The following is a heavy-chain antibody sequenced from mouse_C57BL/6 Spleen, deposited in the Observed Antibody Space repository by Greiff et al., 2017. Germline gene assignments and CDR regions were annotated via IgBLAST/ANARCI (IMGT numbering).Heavy chain of an antibody. CDR1: GYTFTSYW. J-gene: IGHJ3*01. Sequence: QVQLQQSGAELVKPGASVKLSCKASGYTFTSYWMHWVKQRPGQGLEWIGMIHPNSGSTNYNEKFKSKATLTVDKSSSTAYMQLSSLTSEDSAVYYCARYYYGSSYEAYWGQGTLVTVSA. V-gene: IGHV1-64*01. D-gene: IGHD1-1*01. CDR2: IHPNSGST. CDR3: ARYYYGSSYEAY.